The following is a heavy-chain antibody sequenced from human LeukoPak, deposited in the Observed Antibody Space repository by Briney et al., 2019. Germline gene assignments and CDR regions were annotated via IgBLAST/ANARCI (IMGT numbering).Heavy chain of an antibody. CDR3: ARVFASRHCSGGSCLIPYMDV. CDR2: ISSSGSYI. V-gene: IGHV3-21*01. D-gene: IGHD2-15*01. Sequence: GGSLRLSCAASGFTFSNYWMNWVRQAPGKGLEWVSSISSSGSYIYYADSVKGRFTISRDNAKNSLYLQMNSLRAEDTAVYYCARVFASRHCSGGSCLIPYMDVWGKGTTVTVSS. CDR1: GFTFSNYW. J-gene: IGHJ6*03.